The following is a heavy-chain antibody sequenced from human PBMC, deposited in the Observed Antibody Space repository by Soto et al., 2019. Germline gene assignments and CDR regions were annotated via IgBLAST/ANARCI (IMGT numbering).Heavy chain of an antibody. V-gene: IGHV2-5*01. CDR1: GFSLSTSGVG. D-gene: IGHD6-6*01. CDR3: ARGLATLPVFAFDI. Sequence: SGHTLGKATQSVTLSCSFSGFSLSTSGVGVGWIRQSPGKALEWLALIYWSGDEHYRPSLKSRLSIIKDTSKNHVVLIMADMDPVDTATYYCARGLATLPVFAFDIWGQGTMVTVS. J-gene: IGHJ3*02. CDR2: IYWSGDE.